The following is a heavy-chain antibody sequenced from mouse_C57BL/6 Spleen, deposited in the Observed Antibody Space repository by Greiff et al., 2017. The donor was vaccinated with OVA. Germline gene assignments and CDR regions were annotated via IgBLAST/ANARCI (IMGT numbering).Heavy chain of an antibody. V-gene: IGHV5-17*01. CDR2: ISSCSSTI. D-gene: IGHD2-4*01. J-gene: IGHJ4*01. Sequence: EVMLVESGGGLVKPGGSLKLSCAASGFTFSDYGMHWVRQAPEKGLEWVAYISSCSSTIYYADTVKGRFTISRDNAKNTLFLQRTSLRSEDTAMYYCARRLRTYYAMDDWGQGTSVTVSS. CDR1: GFTFSDYG. CDR3: ARRLRTYYAMDD.